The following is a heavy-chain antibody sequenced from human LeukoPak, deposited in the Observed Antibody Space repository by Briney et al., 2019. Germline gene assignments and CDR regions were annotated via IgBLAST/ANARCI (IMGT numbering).Heavy chain of an antibody. J-gene: IGHJ4*02. Sequence: PGRSLRLSCAASGFTFSSYGMHWVRQAPGKGLEWVAFIRYDGSNKYYADSVKGRFTISRDNSKNTLYLQMNSLRAEDTAVYYCAKDYESPYYDFWSGYFARWGQGTLVTVSS. V-gene: IGHV3-30*02. CDR3: AKDYESPYYDFWSGYFAR. CDR1: GFTFSSYG. CDR2: IRYDGSNK. D-gene: IGHD3-3*01.